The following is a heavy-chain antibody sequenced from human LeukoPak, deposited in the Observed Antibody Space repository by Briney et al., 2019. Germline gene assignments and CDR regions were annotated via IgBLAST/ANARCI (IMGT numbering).Heavy chain of an antibody. CDR2: IQQHGSET. D-gene: IGHD4-23*01. Sequence: GGSLRLSCEGSGFTFSNYWMSWVRQAPGKGLEWVANIQQHGSETYYGDSVKGRFTISRDNAKNSLYLQMNSLRAEDTAVYYCAKERGGTSGDIWGQGTMVTVSS. CDR3: AKERGGTSGDI. J-gene: IGHJ3*02. CDR1: GFTFSNYW. V-gene: IGHV3-7*01.